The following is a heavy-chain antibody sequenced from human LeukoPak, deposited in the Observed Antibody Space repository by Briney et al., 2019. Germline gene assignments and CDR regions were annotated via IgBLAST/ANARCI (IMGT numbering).Heavy chain of an antibody. J-gene: IGHJ5*02. CDR3: ARDIGSGSYSWFDP. CDR2: ISYDGSNK. D-gene: IGHD3-10*01. CDR1: GFTFSSYA. V-gene: IGHV3-30-3*01. Sequence: TGGSLRLSCAASGFTFSSYAMHWVRQAPGKGLEWVAVISYDGSNKYYADSVKVRFTISRDNSKNTLYLQMNSLRAEDTAVYYCARDIGSGSYSWFDPWGQGTLVTVSS.